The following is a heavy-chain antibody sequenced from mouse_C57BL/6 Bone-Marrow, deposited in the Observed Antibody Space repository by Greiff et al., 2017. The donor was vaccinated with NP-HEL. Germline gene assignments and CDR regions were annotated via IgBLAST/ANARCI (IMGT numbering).Heavy chain of an antibody. J-gene: IGHJ2*01. CDR3: ARREGPGKGVKDC. CDR1: GYTFTSYW. CDR2: IHPNSGST. V-gene: IGHV1-64*01. Sequence: VQLQQPGAELVKPGASVKLSCKASGYTFTSYWMHWVKQRPGQGLEWIGMIHPNSGSTNYNEKFKSKATLTVAKSSSTAYMQLSSLTSEDSAVYYCARREGPGKGVKDCWGASTTLTVSS.